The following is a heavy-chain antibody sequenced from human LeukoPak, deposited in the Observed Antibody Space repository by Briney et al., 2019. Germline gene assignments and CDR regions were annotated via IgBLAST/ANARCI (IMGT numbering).Heavy chain of an antibody. CDR3: ARSERLGDFDY. CDR1: GGSISSYY. D-gene: IGHD1-1*01. J-gene: IGHJ4*02. Sequence: SETLSLTCTVSGGSISSYYWSWIRQPPGKGLEWIGYIYYSGSTNYNPSLKSRVTISVDTSKNQFSLKLSSVTAADTAVYYCARSERLGDFDYWGQGTLVTVSS. CDR2: IYYSGST. V-gene: IGHV4-59*08.